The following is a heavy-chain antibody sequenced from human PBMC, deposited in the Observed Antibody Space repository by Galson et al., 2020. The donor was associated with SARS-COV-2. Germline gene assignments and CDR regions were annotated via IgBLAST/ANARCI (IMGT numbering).Heavy chain of an antibody. Sequence: KIGESLKISCEGSGYSFTNYWIAWVRQMPGKGLEWMGIIYPGDSDARYSPSFQGQVTMSADKSISTAYLQWSSLQASDTAMYYCARLNRFTIFGVVTAYYYYGMDVWGQGTTVTVSS. CDR1: GYSFTNYW. V-gene: IGHV5-51*01. CDR3: ARLNRFTIFGVVTAYYYYGMDV. J-gene: IGHJ6*02. D-gene: IGHD3-3*01. CDR2: IYPGDSDA.